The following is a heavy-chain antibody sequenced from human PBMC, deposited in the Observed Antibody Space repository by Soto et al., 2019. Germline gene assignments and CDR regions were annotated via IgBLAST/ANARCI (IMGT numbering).Heavy chain of an antibody. CDR2: ISYDGSNK. D-gene: IGHD5-12*01. CDR1: GFTFRSYV. Sequence: QVQLVESGGGVVQPGRSLRLSCAASGFTFRSYVMHWVRQAPGKGLEWVAIISYDGSNKYYENSVKGRFTISRDNSNNTLYLQMNSLRAEDTAIYYCAKDLSREVATTTKMYYHYGMDVWGQGTTVTVSS. V-gene: IGHV3-30*18. CDR3: AKDLSREVATTTKMYYHYGMDV. J-gene: IGHJ6*02.